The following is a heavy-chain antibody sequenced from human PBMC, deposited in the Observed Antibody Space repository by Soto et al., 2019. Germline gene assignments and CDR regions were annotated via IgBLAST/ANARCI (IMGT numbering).Heavy chain of an antibody. D-gene: IGHD3-22*01. Sequence: GGSLRLSCAASGFTFSSYSMNWVRQAPGKGLEWVSSIISSSSYIYYADSVKGRFTISRDNAKNSLYLQMNSLRAEDTAVYYCAALPLYYYDSSGPWGQGTLVTVSS. CDR1: GFTFSSYS. J-gene: IGHJ5*02. CDR2: IISSSSYI. CDR3: AALPLYYYDSSGP. V-gene: IGHV3-21*01.